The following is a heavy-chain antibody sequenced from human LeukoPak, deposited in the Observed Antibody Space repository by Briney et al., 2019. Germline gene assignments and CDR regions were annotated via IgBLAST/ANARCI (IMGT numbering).Heavy chain of an antibody. CDR2: IRYDGSNK. Sequence: GGSLRLSCAASGFTFSSYGMHWVRQAPGKGLEWVAFIRYDGSNKYYADSVKGRFTISRDNSKNTLYLQMNSLRAEDTAVYYCAKDGGSGSYYVYYYYMDVWGQGTTVTVAS. CDR3: AKDGGSGSYYVYYYYMDV. V-gene: IGHV3-30*02. D-gene: IGHD1-26*01. CDR1: GFTFSSYG. J-gene: IGHJ6*03.